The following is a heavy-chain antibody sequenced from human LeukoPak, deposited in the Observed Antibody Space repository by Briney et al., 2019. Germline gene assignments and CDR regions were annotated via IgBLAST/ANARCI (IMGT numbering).Heavy chain of an antibody. Sequence: GGSLRLSCAASGFTFSSYSMNWVRQAPGKGLEWVSSISSSSSYIYYADSVKGRFTISRDNAKNSLYLQMNSLRAEDTAVYYCARLEAYRGGDCYSGFDYWGQGTLVTVSS. D-gene: IGHD2-21*01. J-gene: IGHJ4*02. V-gene: IGHV3-21*04. CDR3: ARLEAYRGGDCYSGFDY. CDR2: ISSSSSYI. CDR1: GFTFSSYS.